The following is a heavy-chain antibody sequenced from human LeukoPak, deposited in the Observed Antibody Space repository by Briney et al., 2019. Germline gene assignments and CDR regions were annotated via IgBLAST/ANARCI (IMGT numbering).Heavy chain of an antibody. CDR2: FWHSGST. V-gene: IGHV4-38-2*02. CDR3: ARVGSSYGYSGYFDY. CDR1: GNSLSSGYH. J-gene: IGHJ4*02. D-gene: IGHD5-18*01. Sequence: SETLSLTCTVSGNSLSSGYHWGWIRQPPGKGLEWIGSFWHSGSTYYNPSLKSRVTISVDTSKNQFSLKLSSVTAADTALYYCARVGSSYGYSGYFDYWGQGTLVTVSS.